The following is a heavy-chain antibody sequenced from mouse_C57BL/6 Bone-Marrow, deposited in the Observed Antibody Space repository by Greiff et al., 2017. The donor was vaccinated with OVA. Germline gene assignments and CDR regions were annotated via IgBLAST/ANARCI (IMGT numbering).Heavy chain of an antibody. D-gene: IGHD2-4*01. CDR2: IYPGDGDT. V-gene: IGHV1-80*01. CDR1: GYAFSSYW. Sequence: LKQSGAELVKPGASVKISCKASGYAFSSYWMNWVKQRPGKGLEWIGQIYPGDGDTNYNGKFKGKATLTADKSSSTAYMQLSSLTSEDSAVYFCAPYDYDGAMDYWGQGTSVTVSS. CDR3: APYDYDGAMDY. J-gene: IGHJ4*01.